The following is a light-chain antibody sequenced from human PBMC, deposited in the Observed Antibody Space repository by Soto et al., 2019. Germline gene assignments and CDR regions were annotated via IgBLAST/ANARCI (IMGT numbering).Light chain of an antibody. Sequence: DIQMTQSPLYLSASIGDRVTITCQASHDIDNYLNWYQQKPGKAPNLVIYGAFNLETWVPSRFSGGGSGTDFTFTISSLRPEDIATYYCQHSDHLPLFGPGTKVDF. CDR2: GAF. CDR3: QHSDHLPL. CDR1: HDIDNY. J-gene: IGKJ3*01. V-gene: IGKV1-33*01.